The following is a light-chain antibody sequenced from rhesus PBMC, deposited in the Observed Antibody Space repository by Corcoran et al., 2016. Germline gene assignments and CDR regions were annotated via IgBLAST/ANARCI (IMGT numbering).Light chain of an antibody. CDR2: GAS. J-gene: IGKJ2*01. V-gene: IGKV3-24*04. Sequence: ETVVTQSPATLALSPGERATLSCRASQIVGSYLAWYQPKPGQAPRLLIYGASSRATGIPDRFSGSGSGTDFTLTISSLEPEDVGVYYCQQSSNLYSFGQGTKVEIK. CDR3: QQSSNLYS. CDR1: QIVGSY.